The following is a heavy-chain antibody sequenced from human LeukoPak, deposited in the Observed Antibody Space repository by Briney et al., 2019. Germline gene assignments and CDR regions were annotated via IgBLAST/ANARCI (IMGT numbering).Heavy chain of an antibody. J-gene: IGHJ4*02. V-gene: IGHV4-4*09. CDR1: RGFSSSYY. Sequence: SETLSLTCSVSRGFSSSYYWSWMRQPPGKGLEWIGYIYTSGSSNYNPSLKSRVTISVDTSKNQFSLKLTSVTAADTAVYYCARCSSSRYANFDYWGQGTLVTVSS. D-gene: IGHD6-13*01. CDR2: IYTSGSS. CDR3: ARCSSSRYANFDY.